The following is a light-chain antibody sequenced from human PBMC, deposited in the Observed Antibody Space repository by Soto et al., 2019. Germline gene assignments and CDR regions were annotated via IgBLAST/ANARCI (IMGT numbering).Light chain of an antibody. CDR2: EVS. J-gene: IGLJ2*01. V-gene: IGLV2-14*01. Sequence: QSVLTQPASVSGSPGQSNTISCTGTSSDVGGYNYVSWYQQHPGKAPKLMIYEVSNRPSGVSNRFSGSKSGNTASLTSSGLQAEDEADYYCSSYTSSSTLVFGGGTKLTVL. CDR3: SSYTSSSTLV. CDR1: SSDVGGYNY.